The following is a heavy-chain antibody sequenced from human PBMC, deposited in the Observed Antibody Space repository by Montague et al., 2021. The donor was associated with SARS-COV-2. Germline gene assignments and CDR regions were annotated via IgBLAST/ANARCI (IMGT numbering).Heavy chain of an antibody. Sequence: SETLSLTCTVSGGSISSSSYYWGWIRQPPGKGLEWIGSIYYSGRTYYNPSLKSRVSISVDTSKNQFSLKLSSVTAADTAVYYCASPTYYYDSSGSDAFDIWGQGTMATVSS. V-gene: IGHV4-39*01. CDR1: GGSISSSSYY. CDR3: ASPTYYYDSSGSDAFDI. CDR2: IYYSGRT. J-gene: IGHJ3*02. D-gene: IGHD3-22*01.